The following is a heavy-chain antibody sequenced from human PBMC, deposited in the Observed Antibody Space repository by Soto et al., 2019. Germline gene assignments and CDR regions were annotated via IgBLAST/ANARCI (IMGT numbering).Heavy chain of an antibody. J-gene: IGHJ4*02. CDR1: GYTFTSYY. Sequence: ASVKVSCKASGYTFTSYYMHWVRQAPGQGLEWMGIINPSGGSTSYAQKFQGRVTMTRDTSTSTVYMELSSLRSEYTAVYYCARDSNDFGSGYYRGPFDFWGKGTLVTVSS. D-gene: IGHD3-3*01. V-gene: IGHV1-46*03. CDR3: ARDSNDFGSGYYRGPFDF. CDR2: INPSGGST.